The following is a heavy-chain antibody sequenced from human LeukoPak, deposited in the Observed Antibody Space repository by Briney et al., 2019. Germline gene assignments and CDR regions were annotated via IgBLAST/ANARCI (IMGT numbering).Heavy chain of an antibody. Sequence: PSETLSLTCAVYGGSFSGYYWSWIRQPPGKGLEWIGEINHSGSTSYNPSLKSRVTISVDTSKNQFSLKLSSVTAADTAVYYCARLGDYWGQGTLVTVSS. J-gene: IGHJ4*02. CDR1: GGSFSGYY. V-gene: IGHV4-34*01. CDR2: INHSGST. CDR3: ARLGDY.